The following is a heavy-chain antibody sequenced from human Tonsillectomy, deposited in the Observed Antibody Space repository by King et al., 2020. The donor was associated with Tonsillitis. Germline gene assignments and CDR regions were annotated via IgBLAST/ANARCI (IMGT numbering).Heavy chain of an antibody. Sequence: VQLVESGGGLVKSGGSLRLPCAASGFSLTDAWMSWVRQAPGKGLEWVGLLKSKNDGGTTDYAAPVKGRFTISRDDSTNTLYLQMNSLKTEDTAVYYCTKYGIYGQFDYWGQGTLVTVSS. CDR3: TKYGIYGQFDY. CDR1: GFSLTDAW. J-gene: IGHJ4*02. V-gene: IGHV3-15*01. CDR2: LKSKNDGGTT. D-gene: IGHD4-17*01.